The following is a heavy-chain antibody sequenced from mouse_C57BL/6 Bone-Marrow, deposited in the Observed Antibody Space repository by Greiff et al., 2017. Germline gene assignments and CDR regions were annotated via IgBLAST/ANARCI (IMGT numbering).Heavy chain of an antibody. CDR1: GYALSTYR. CDR2: IYPGDGDT. CDR3: AGGWDYFDY. D-gene: IGHD3-3*01. V-gene: IGHV1-80*01. J-gene: IGHJ2*01. Sequence: VQLQQSGAELVKPGASVKISCKVSGYALSTYRMNWVKQRPGTGLEWIGQIYPGDGDTNYNGKFKGKATLTADKSSSTAYMQLSSLPSEDAAVYFCAGGWDYFDYWGQGTTLTVSS.